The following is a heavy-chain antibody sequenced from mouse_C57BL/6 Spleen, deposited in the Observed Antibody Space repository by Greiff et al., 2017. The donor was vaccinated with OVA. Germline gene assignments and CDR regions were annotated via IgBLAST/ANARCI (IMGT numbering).Heavy chain of an antibody. Sequence: VMLVESGAELARPGASVKLSCKASGYTFTSYGISWVKQRTGQGLEWIGEIYPRSGNTYYNEKFKGKATLTADKSSSTAYMELRSLTSEDSAVYFCARWYGSSPYYFDYWGQGTTLTVSS. CDR2: IYPRSGNT. D-gene: IGHD1-1*01. CDR1: GYTFTSYG. V-gene: IGHV1-81*01. J-gene: IGHJ2*01. CDR3: ARWYGSSPYYFDY.